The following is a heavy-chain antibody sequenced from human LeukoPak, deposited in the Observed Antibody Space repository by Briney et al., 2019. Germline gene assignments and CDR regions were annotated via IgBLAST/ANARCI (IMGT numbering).Heavy chain of an antibody. J-gene: IGHJ4*02. D-gene: IGHD1-1*01. CDR3: ARENMGTIGHLDY. V-gene: IGHV3-48*03. CDR2: SRSDGTT. CDR1: GFTFSSYE. Sequence: GGSLRLSCAASGFTFSSYEMSWVRQAAGKGLEWVSYSRSDGTTYYADSVKGRFTFSRDNAKNSLYLEMNSLRAEDTAVYYCARENMGTIGHLDYWGQGTLVTVSS.